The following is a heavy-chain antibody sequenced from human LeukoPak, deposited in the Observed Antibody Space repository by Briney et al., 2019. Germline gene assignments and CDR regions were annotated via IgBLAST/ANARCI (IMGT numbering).Heavy chain of an antibody. Sequence: SETLSLTCTVSGGSISSSSYYWGWIRQPPGKGLEWIGSIYYSRSTYYNPSLKSRVTISVDTSKSQFSLRLSSVTAADTAVYYCARGSHPVTGTLGGYFDPWGQGTLVTVSS. CDR2: IYYSRST. J-gene: IGHJ4*02. V-gene: IGHV4-39*07. D-gene: IGHD6-19*01. CDR3: ARGSHPVTGTLGGYFDP. CDR1: GGSISSSSYY.